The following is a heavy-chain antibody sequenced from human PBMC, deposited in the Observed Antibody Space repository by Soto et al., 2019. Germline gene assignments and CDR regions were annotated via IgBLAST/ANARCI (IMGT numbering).Heavy chain of an antibody. CDR1: GGSFSGYY. V-gene: IGHV4-34*01. CDR2: INHSGST. J-gene: IGHJ5*02. Sequence: LSLPCAVYGGSFSGYYWSWIRQPPGKGLEWIGEINHSGSTNYNPSLKSRVTISVDTSKNQFSLKLSSVTAADTAVYYCARGGRIAARWFDPWGQGTLVTVSS. D-gene: IGHD6-6*01. CDR3: ARGGRIAARWFDP.